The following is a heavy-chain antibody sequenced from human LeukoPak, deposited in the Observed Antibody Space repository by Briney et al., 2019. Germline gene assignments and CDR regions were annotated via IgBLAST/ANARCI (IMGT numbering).Heavy chain of an antibody. D-gene: IGHD1-1*01. Sequence: SETLSLTCVVSGYSISSGFYWGWIRQPPGEGLEWIGSIYHSGTAYYNPSLNSRVTISVDTSKNQFSLKLTSVTAADTAVYFCATQHDDGKKIDYWGQGTLVTVSS. CDR3: ATQHDDGKKIDY. J-gene: IGHJ4*02. CDR2: IYHSGTA. V-gene: IGHV4-38-2*01. CDR1: GYSISSGFY.